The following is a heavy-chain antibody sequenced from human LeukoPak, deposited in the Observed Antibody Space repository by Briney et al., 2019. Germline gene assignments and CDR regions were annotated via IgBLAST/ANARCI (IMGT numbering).Heavy chain of an antibody. V-gene: IGHV3-23*01. CDR2: ISGSGGST. CDR3: AKEGAAVGYFDY. CDR1: GFTFSSYA. Sequence: PGGSLRLSCAASGFTFSSYAMSWVRPAPGKGLEWVSAISGSGGSTYYADSVKGRFTISRDNSKNTLHLQMNSLRAEDTAVYYCAKEGAAVGYFDYWGQGTLVTVSS. J-gene: IGHJ4*02. D-gene: IGHD6-13*01.